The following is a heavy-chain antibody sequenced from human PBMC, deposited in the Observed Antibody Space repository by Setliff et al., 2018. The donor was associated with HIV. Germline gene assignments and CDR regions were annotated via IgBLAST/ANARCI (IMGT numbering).Heavy chain of an antibody. CDR1: GFTFSSYW. CDR2: INQDGSEK. J-gene: IGHJ4*02. CDR3: ATRVVVAATLAGYDY. D-gene: IGHD2-15*01. Sequence: PGGSLRLSCAASGFTFSSYWVSWVRQAPGKGLQWVANINQDGSEKYYVDSVKGRFTISRDNAKNSLYLQMNSLRDEDTAVYYCATRVVVAATLAGYDYWGQGTLVTVSS. V-gene: IGHV3-7*01.